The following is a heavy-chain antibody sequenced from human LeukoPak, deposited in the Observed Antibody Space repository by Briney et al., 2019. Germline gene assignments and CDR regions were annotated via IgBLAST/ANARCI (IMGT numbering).Heavy chain of an antibody. Sequence: GGALRLSCAASGFTFSSYAMSWVRQAPGKGLEWVSAISGSGGSTYYADSVKGRFTISRDNSKNTLYLQMNSLRAEDTAVYYCAKAHSSSWYLDAFDIWGQGTMVTVSS. CDR1: GFTFSSYA. CDR3: AKAHSSSWYLDAFDI. V-gene: IGHV3-23*01. D-gene: IGHD6-13*01. CDR2: ISGSGGST. J-gene: IGHJ3*02.